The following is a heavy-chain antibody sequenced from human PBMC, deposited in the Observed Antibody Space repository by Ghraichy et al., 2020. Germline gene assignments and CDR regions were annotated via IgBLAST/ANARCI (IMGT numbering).Heavy chain of an antibody. CDR3: ASGSWYYDSSFFDY. Sequence: ASVKVSCKASGYTFTSYGISWVRQAPGQGLEWMGWISAYNGNTNYAQKLQGRVTMTTDTSTSTAYMELRSLRSDDTAVYYCASGSWYYDSSFFDYWSQGTLVTVSS. V-gene: IGHV1-18*04. CDR2: ISAYNGNT. J-gene: IGHJ4*02. D-gene: IGHD3-22*01. CDR1: GYTFTSYG.